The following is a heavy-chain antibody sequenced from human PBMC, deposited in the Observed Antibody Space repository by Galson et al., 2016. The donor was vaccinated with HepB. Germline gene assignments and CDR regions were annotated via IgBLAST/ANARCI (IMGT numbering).Heavy chain of an antibody. D-gene: IGHD2/OR15-2a*01. CDR1: GFLFRSYG. CDR3: AKRHEYCPPVGCSVDY. V-gene: IGHV3-30*18. CDR2: DSMDGRRK. J-gene: IGHJ4*02. Sequence: LRLSCAGSGFLFRSYGMHWVRQAPGKGLEWVAADSMDGRRKFYSDAVKGRFTISRDNSNNMLFLQMDSLRPDDTAVYYCAKRHEYCPPVGCSVDYWGQGTLVSVSS.